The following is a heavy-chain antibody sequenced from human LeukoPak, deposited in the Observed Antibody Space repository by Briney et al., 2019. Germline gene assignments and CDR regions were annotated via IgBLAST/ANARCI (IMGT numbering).Heavy chain of an antibody. D-gene: IGHD4-11*01. CDR3: ARDSGDSNYGFYYYGMDV. CDR2: ISSSSSYI. V-gene: IGHV3-21*01. CDR1: GFTFSSYS. J-gene: IGHJ6*02. Sequence: PGGSLRLSCAASGFTFSSYSMNWVRQAPGKGLEWVSSISSSSSYIYYADSVKGRFTISRDNAKNSLYLQMNSLRAEDTAVYYCARDSGDSNYGFYYYGMDVWGQGTTVTVSS.